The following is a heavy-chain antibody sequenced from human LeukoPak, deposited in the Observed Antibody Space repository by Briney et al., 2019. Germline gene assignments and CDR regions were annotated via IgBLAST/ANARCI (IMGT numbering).Heavy chain of an antibody. CDR3: ACLVVVTAMVNRRYFDY. V-gene: IGHV4-39*01. D-gene: IGHD2-21*02. CDR2: IYYSGST. Sequence: PSETLSLTCTVSGGSISSSSYYWGWIRQPPGKGLEWIVSIYYSGSTYYNPSLKSLVTISVDTSKNQFSLKLSSVTAADTAVYYCACLVVVTAMVNRRYFDYWGQGTLVTVSS. J-gene: IGHJ4*02. CDR1: GGSISSSSYY.